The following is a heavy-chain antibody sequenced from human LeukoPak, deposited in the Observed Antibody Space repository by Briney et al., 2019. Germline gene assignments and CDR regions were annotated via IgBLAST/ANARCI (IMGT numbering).Heavy chain of an antibody. CDR2: ISGSGNYI. CDR1: GFAFNNYA. D-gene: IGHD5-18*01. CDR3: AREEDGRYAYGL. Sequence: GESLRLSCAASGFAFNNYAMHWVRLAPGRGLGWVSSISGSGNYIYYADSVKGRFTISRDIAKNSLYLQMNSLRAEDTAVYYCAREEDGRYAYGLWGQGTLVTVSS. J-gene: IGHJ4*02. V-gene: IGHV3-21*01.